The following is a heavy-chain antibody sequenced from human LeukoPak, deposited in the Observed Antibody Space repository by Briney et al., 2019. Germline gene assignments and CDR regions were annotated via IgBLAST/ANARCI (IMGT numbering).Heavy chain of an antibody. D-gene: IGHD2-2*01. CDR1: GFTFSSYA. Sequence: GGSLRLSCAASGFTFSSYAMHWVRQAPGKGLEWVAVISYDGSNKYYADSVKGRFTISRDNSKNTLYLQMNSLRAEDTAVYYCARGEDIVVVPAATDPPYYYYGMDVWGQGTTVTVSS. CDR2: ISYDGSNK. J-gene: IGHJ6*02. CDR3: ARGEDIVVVPAATDPPYYYYGMDV. V-gene: IGHV3-30-3*01.